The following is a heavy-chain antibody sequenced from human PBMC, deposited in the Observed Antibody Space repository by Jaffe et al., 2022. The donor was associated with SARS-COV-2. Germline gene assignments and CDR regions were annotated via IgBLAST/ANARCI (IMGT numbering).Heavy chain of an antibody. CDR2: IIPIFGTA. CDR1: GGTFSSYA. D-gene: IGHD5-18*01. V-gene: IGHV1-69*01. CDR3: ARDPSSLDQRRGYSYAQPPQDYYYGMDV. J-gene: IGHJ6*02. Sequence: QVQLVQSGAEVKKPGSSVKVSCKASGGTFSSYAISWVRQAPGQGLEWMGGIIPIFGTANYAQKFQGRVTITADESTSTAYMELSSLRSEDTAVYYCARDPSSLDQRRGYSYAQPPQDYYYGMDVWGQGTTVTVSS.